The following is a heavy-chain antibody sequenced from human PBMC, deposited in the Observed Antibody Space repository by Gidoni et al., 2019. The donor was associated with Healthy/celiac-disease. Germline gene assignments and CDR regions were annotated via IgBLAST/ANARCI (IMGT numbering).Heavy chain of an antibody. V-gene: IGHV3-33*01. CDR1: GFTFSSYG. J-gene: IGHJ4*02. CDR3: ARGENWGDFDY. D-gene: IGHD7-27*01. CDR2: IWYDGSNK. Sequence: QVQLVESWGGVFQPGSSLRLSCAASGFTFSSYGMHWVRQAPGKGLEWVAVIWYDGSNKYYADSVKGRFTISRENSKNTLYLQMNSLRAEETAVYYCARGENWGDFDYWGQGTLVTVSS.